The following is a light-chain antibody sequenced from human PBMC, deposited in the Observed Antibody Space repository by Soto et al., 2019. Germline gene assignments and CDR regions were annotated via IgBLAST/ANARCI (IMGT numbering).Light chain of an antibody. CDR3: QQYGSSPMYT. V-gene: IGKV3-20*01. J-gene: IGKJ2*01. CDR1: QSVSSSY. CDR2: GAS. Sequence: EIVLTQSPGTLSLSPGERATLSCRASQSVSSSYLAWYQQKPGQAPRLLIYGASSRATGIPDWFSGSGSGTDVTLTISRLEPEGFAVYYCQQYGSSPMYTFGQGTKLEIK.